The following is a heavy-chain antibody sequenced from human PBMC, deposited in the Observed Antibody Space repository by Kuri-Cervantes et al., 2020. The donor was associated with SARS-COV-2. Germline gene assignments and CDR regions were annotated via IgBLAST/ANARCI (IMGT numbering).Heavy chain of an antibody. V-gene: IGHV4-39*07. J-gene: IGHJ6*03. CDR2: IYHSGST. CDR3: ARAAGDQGEYYYYYYMDV. Sequence: ESLKISCTVSGGSISSSGYYWGWIRQPPGKGLEWIGSIYHSGSTYYNPSLKSRVTISVDTSKNQFSLKLSSVTAADTAVYYCARAAGDQGEYYYYYYMDVWGKGTTVTVSS. D-gene: IGHD7-27*01. CDR1: GGSISSSGYY.